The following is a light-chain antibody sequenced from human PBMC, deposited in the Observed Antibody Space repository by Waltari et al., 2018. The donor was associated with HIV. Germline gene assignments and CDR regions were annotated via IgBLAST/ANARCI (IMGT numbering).Light chain of an antibody. Sequence: DIVMTQSPDSLTVSLGERATINCKSRQSVLSSSNNKNYLAWYQQKSGQPPKLLIYWASTRESGVPDRFSGSGSGTDFTLTISSLPAEDVAVYYCQQYYSTPLTFGGGTKVEIK. CDR3: QQYYSTPLT. CDR1: QSVLSSSNNKNY. V-gene: IGKV4-1*01. J-gene: IGKJ4*01. CDR2: WAS.